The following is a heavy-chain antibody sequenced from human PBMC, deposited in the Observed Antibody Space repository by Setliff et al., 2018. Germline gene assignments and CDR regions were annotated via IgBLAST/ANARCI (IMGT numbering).Heavy chain of an antibody. Sequence: PSETLSLTCSVLGGSLTSGTQYWAWIRQPPGKGLEWIGNINYSGSTYYNPSLKSRVTMSVDASKNQVSLKVTSVTAEDTAVYYCAKVDIDYIMTRDNTWQYFFYMDVWGRGTTVT. J-gene: IGHJ6*03. CDR1: GGSLTSGTQY. CDR3: AKVDIDYIMTRDNTWQYFFYMDV. CDR2: INYSGST. D-gene: IGHD5-12*01. V-gene: IGHV4-39*01.